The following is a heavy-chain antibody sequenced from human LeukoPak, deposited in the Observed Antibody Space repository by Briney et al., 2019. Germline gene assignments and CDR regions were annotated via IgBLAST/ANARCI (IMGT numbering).Heavy chain of an antibody. Sequence: ASVKVSCKASGYTFTYYYMHWVRQVPGQGLEWMGWINPYSGDTNYAQKFQGRVTMTRDTSITTAYMDLSRLKSDDTAVYYCARASVENTLRIDDYWGQGTLVTVSS. D-gene: IGHD2/OR15-2a*01. CDR1: GYTFTYYY. CDR2: INPYSGDT. V-gene: IGHV1-2*02. CDR3: ARASVENTLRIDDY. J-gene: IGHJ4*02.